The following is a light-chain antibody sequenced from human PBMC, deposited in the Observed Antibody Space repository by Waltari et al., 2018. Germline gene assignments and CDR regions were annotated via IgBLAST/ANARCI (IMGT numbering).Light chain of an antibody. CDR1: SSDVGGYNY. CDR3: SSYKSRSISWV. V-gene: IGLV2-14*01. J-gene: IGLJ1*01. CDR2: EVT. Sequence: QSALTQPASVSGSPGQSITISCTGPSSDVGGYNYVSWYQQHTGKAPKLMIDEVTNRPSVISSRISGSKSGNTASLTISGLQAEDEADYYCSSYKSRSISWVFGTGTKVTVL.